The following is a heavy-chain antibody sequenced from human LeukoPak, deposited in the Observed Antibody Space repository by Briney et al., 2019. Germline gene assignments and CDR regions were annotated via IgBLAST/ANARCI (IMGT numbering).Heavy chain of an antibody. V-gene: IGHV4-34*01. J-gene: IGHJ6*03. CDR1: GGSFSGYY. CDR2: INHSGST. CDR3: ARYVLSGSYYYYYYYMDV. Sequence: SETLSLTCAVYGGSFSGYYLSWIRQPPGKGLEWIGEINHSGSTNYNPSLKSRVTISVDTSKNQFSLKLSSVTAADTAVYYCARYVLSGSYYYYYYYMDVWGKGTTVTVSS. D-gene: IGHD1-26*01.